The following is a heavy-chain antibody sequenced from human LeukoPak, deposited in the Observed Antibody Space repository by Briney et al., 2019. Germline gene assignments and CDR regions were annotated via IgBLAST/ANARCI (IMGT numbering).Heavy chain of an antibody. Sequence: GGSLRLSCAASGFTFSSYEMNWVRQAPGKGLEWVGRTRNKANSYTTEYAASVKGRFTISRDDSKNSLYLQMNSLKTEDTAVYYCASIHYYGSGSSPQFDDYWGQGTLVTVSS. D-gene: IGHD3-10*01. CDR2: TRNKANSYTT. J-gene: IGHJ4*02. CDR3: ASIHYYGSGSSPQFDDY. CDR1: GFTFSSYE. V-gene: IGHV3-72*01.